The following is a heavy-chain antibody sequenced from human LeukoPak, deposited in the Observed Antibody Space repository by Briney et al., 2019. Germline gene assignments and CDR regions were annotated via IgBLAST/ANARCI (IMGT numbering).Heavy chain of an antibody. CDR3: ASGRCSSTSCYVY. CDR1: GFTFSSYS. CDR2: ISSSSSYI. V-gene: IGHV3-21*01. Sequence: TGGSLRLSCAASGFTFSSYSMNWVRQAPGKGLEWVSSISSSSSYIYYADSVKGRFTISRDNAKNSLYLQMNSLRAEDTAVYYCASGRCSSTSCYVYWGQGTLVTVSS. J-gene: IGHJ4*02. D-gene: IGHD2-2*01.